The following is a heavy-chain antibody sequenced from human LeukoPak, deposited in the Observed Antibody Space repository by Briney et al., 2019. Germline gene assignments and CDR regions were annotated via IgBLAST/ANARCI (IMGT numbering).Heavy chain of an antibody. CDR2: IYHSGST. Sequence: PSETLSLTCAVSGDSTSSSNWWSWVRHPPGKGLEWIGEIYHSGSTNYNPSLKSRVTISVDKSKNQFSVKLSSVTAADTAVYYCASSGWKTGYFDYWGQGALVIVSS. V-gene: IGHV4-4*02. CDR1: GDSTSSSNW. CDR3: ASSGWKTGYFDY. D-gene: IGHD6-19*01. J-gene: IGHJ4*02.